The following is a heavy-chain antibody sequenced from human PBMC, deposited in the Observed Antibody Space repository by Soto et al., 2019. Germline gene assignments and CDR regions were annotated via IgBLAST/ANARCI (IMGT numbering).Heavy chain of an antibody. CDR2: IKSDGRST. D-gene: IGHD1-26*01. J-gene: IGHJ4*02. Sequence: EVQLVESGGGLVQPGGSLRLSCAASGFTFSGCWMHWVRQAPGKGLVWVSLIKSDGRSTNYADYVKGRFTISRDNAKNTVDLQMNSLRAEDTAVYYCARSSKSWVGIDYWGQGTLVTVSS. V-gene: IGHV3-74*01. CDR3: ARSSKSWVGIDY. CDR1: GFTFSGCW.